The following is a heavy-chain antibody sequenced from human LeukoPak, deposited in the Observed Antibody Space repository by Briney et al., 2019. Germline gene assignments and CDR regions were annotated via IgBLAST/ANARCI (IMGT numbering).Heavy chain of an antibody. V-gene: IGHV3-21*01. J-gene: IGHJ4*02. CDR2: ISSSSSYI. CDR1: GFTFSSYS. CDR3: ARAGIAAAGDF. D-gene: IGHD6-13*01. Sequence: GGSLRLSCAASGFTFSSYSMNWVRQAPGKGLEWVSSISSSSSYIYYADSVKGRFTISRDNAKNSLYLQMNSLRAEDTAVYYCARAGIAAAGDFWGQGTPVTVSS.